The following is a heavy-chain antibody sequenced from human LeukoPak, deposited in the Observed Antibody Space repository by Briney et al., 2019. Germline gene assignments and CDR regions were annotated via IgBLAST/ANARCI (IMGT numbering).Heavy chain of an antibody. D-gene: IGHD1-7*01. CDR2: IIPILGIA. CDR3: ARGVELGQNWFDP. V-gene: IGHV1-69*04. J-gene: IGHJ5*02. CDR1: GGTFSSYA. Sequence: ASVTVSFTASGGTFSSYAISWVRQAPGQGLEWMGRIIPILGIANYAQKFQGRVTITADKSTSTAYMELSSLRSEDTAVYYCARGVELGQNWFDPWGQGTLVTVSS.